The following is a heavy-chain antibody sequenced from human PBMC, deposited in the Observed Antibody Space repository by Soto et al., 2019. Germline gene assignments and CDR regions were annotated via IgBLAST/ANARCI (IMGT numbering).Heavy chain of an antibody. CDR3: AAYSSGWVGVY. Sequence: SETLSLTCTVSGGSISSYYWSWIRQPPGKGLEWIGYIYYSGSTNYNPSLRSRVTISVDTSKNQFSLKLSSVTAADTAVYYCAAYSSGWVGVYWGQGTLVTVSS. CDR2: IYYSGST. J-gene: IGHJ4*02. D-gene: IGHD6-19*01. CDR1: GGSISSYY. V-gene: IGHV4-59*01.